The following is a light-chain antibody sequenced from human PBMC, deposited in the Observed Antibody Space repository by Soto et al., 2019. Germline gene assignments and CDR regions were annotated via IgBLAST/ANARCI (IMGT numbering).Light chain of an antibody. CDR1: QSVSSSN. CDR2: GAS. V-gene: IGKV3-20*01. J-gene: IGKJ5*01. CDR3: QQYGGSPIT. Sequence: EIVLTQSPGTLSLSPGEIATLSFSASQSVSSSNLAWYQQKPGQAPRLLISGASSRATGIPDRFSGSGSGTDFTLTIGGLEPEDFAVYYCQQYGGSPITFGQGTRLEIK.